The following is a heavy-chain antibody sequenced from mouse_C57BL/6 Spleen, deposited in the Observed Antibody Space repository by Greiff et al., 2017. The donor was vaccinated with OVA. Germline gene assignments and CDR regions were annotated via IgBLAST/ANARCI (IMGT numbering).Heavy chain of an antibody. Sequence: QVQLKQSGAELVKPGASVKISCKPSGYAFSSYWMNWVKQRPGKGLEWIGQIYPGDGDTNYNGKFKGKATLTADKSSSTAYMQLSSLTSEDSAVYFCARGPSYYAMDYWGQGTSVTVSS. J-gene: IGHJ4*01. CDR2: IYPGDGDT. CDR1: GYAFSSYW. V-gene: IGHV1-80*01. CDR3: ARGPSYYAMDY.